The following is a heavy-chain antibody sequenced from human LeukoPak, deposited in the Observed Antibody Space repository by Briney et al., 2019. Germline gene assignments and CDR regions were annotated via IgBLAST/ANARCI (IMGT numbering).Heavy chain of an antibody. Sequence: PSETLSLTCTVSGGSISSSSYYWGWIRQPPGKGLEWIGSIYYSGSTYYNPSLKSRVTISVDTSKNQFSLKLSSVTAADTAVYYCARHRYYQTFDYWGQGTLVTVSS. CDR1: GGSISSSSYY. V-gene: IGHV4-39*01. J-gene: IGHJ4*02. D-gene: IGHD3-16*01. CDR3: ARHRYYQTFDY. CDR2: IYYSGST.